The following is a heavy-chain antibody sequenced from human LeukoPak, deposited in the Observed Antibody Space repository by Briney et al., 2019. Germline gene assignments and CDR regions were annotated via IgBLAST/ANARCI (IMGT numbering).Heavy chain of an antibody. CDR1: GGSISSYY. CDR3: ARDNCGGDCYSDRYFDY. Sequence: SETLSLTCTVSGGSISSYYWSWIRQHPGKGLEWIGYIYYSGSTYYNPSLKSRVTISVDTSKNQFSLKLSSVTAADTAVYYCARDNCGGDCYSDRYFDYWGQGTLVTVSS. D-gene: IGHD2-21*02. J-gene: IGHJ4*02. CDR2: IYYSGST. V-gene: IGHV4-59*06.